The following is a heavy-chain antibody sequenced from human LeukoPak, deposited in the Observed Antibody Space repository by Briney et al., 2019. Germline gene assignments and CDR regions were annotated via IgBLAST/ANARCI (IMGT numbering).Heavy chain of an antibody. CDR1: GGSISSHY. CDR2: IYYRGST. V-gene: IGHV4-59*11. CDR3: AREAPRPDFWSGYYRGQFDY. J-gene: IGHJ4*02. Sequence: SETLCLTCTGSGGSISSHYWNRIRQPPGHGLEWIGYIYYRGSTNYNPSLKSRDTISVDTSKNQFSLKLSSVTAADTAVYYCAREAPRPDFWSGYYRGQFDYWGQGTLVTVSS. D-gene: IGHD3-3*01.